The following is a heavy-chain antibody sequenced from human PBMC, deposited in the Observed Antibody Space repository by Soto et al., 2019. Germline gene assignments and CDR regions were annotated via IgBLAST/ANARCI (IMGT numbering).Heavy chain of an antibody. J-gene: IGHJ4*02. CDR3: ATYADGSYRPPYDY. CDR1: AFTFSTSV. V-gene: IGHV3-23*01. D-gene: IGHD3-16*02. Sequence: EVLLLESGGDLVQPGGSLRLSCAASAFTFSTSVVAWVRRPPGKGLEWISSIGPTRMNTISAYAASVKGRFTISRDNSRSAVYLQMNSLRVDDTAVYYCATYADGSYRPPYDYWGQGTLVTVSS. CDR2: IGPTRMNT.